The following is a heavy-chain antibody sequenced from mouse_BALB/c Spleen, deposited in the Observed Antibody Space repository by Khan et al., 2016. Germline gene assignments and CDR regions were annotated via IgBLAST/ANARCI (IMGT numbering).Heavy chain of an antibody. D-gene: IGHD3-1*01. CDR3: ARDSSGYDAMDY. J-gene: IGHJ4*01. CDR2: IRNKANGYTT. Sequence: EVELVESGGGLVQPGGSLRLSCATSGFTFTDYYMSWVRQPPGKALEWLGFIRNKANGYTTEYSASVKGRFTISRDNSQSILYLQMNTLRAEDSATYYYARDSSGYDAMDYWGQGTSVTVSS. CDR1: GFTFTDYY. V-gene: IGHV7-3*02.